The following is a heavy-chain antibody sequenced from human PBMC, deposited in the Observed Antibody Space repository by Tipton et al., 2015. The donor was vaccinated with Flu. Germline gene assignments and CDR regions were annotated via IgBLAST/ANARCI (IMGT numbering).Heavy chain of an antibody. CDR3: ARRRVWIQLWLFFGYFDY. CDR1: GGSISSYY. V-gene: IGHV4-4*07. D-gene: IGHD5-18*01. CDR2: IYTSGST. J-gene: IGHJ4*02. Sequence: TLSLTCTVSGGSISSYYWSWIRQPAGKGLEWIGRIYTSGSTNYNPSLKSRVTMSVDTSKNQFSLKLSSVTAADTAVYYCARRRVWIQLWLFFGYFDYWGQGTLVTVSS.